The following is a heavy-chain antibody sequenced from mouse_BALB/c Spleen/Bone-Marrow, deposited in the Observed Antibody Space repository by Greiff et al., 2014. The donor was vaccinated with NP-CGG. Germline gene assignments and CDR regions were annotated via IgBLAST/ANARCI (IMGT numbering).Heavy chain of an antibody. D-gene: IGHD1-1*01. CDR2: IYPVSGET. CDR3: GRGNYGSSYAMDY. Sequence: VQLQQSGAELASPGASVTLSRKASGYTFTDHIMDWVKKRPGQGLEWIGRIYPVSGETNYNQKFMGKATFSVDRSSSTVYMVLNSLTSEDPAVYYCGRGNYGSSYAMDYWGQGTSVTVSS. V-gene: IGHV1-11*01. CDR1: GYTFTDHI. J-gene: IGHJ4*01.